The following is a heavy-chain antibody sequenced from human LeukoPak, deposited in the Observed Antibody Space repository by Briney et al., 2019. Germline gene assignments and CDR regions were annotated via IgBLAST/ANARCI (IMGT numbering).Heavy chain of an antibody. D-gene: IGHD2-2*01. CDR3: ARNAYCDSTNCYAWFDP. Sequence: GASVKVSCTASGYTFTDYYIHWVRQAPGQGLDWMGWIVPHSGGTNYAQNYQGRITMTRDTSISTAYMELSSLRSDDTAVYYCARNAYCDSTNCYAWFDPWGQGTLVTVSS. V-gene: IGHV1-2*02. CDR2: IVPHSGGT. CDR1: GYTFTDYY. J-gene: IGHJ5*02.